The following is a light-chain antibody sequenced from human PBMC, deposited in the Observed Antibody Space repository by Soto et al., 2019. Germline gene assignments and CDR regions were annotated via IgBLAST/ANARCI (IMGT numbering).Light chain of an antibody. CDR2: VNR. J-gene: IGLJ1*01. Sequence: HSALTQPASVSGSHGQSITISYTGTSSDVGDYKYVSWYQQHPDKAPKLIIFVNRNRLSGGSYRFSGSKSGNTASLTISGLQAEDEADYYCSSYTSSDTPYVFGTGTKLTVL. V-gene: IGLV2-14*01. CDR1: SSDVGDYKY. CDR3: SSYTSSDTPYV.